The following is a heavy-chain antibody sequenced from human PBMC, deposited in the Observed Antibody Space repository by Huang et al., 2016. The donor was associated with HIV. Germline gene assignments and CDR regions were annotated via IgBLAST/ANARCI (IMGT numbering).Heavy chain of an antibody. V-gene: IGHV5-51*01. D-gene: IGHD6-6*01. CDR3: ARRFSSSSGYFDY. CDR2: ILPVDSDT. Sequence: VQLVQSGAEVKKPGESLKISCKGSGYSFSRYWLAWVRQMPGKGLEWRGIILPVDSDTTYSPAVEGQVTSSADKSIGTAYLQWSSLKASDTAMYYCARRFSSSSGYFDYWGQGSLVTVSS. CDR1: GYSFSRYW. J-gene: IGHJ4*02.